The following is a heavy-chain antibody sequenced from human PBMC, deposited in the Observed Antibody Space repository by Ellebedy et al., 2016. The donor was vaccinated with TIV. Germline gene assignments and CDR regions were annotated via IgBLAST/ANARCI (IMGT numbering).Heavy chain of an antibody. J-gene: IGHJ6*02. CDR2: INQDGSDK. Sequence: GESLKISCAASRFSFSSYWMSWVRQAPGKGLEWVANINQDGSDKYYVESVKGRFTISRDNAQNSLYLQMNSLRVEDTAVYYCARDGAYGDYAPGQYGMDVWGQGTTVIVSS. CDR3: ARDGAYGDYAPGQYGMDV. CDR1: RFSFSSYW. V-gene: IGHV3-7*03. D-gene: IGHD4-17*01.